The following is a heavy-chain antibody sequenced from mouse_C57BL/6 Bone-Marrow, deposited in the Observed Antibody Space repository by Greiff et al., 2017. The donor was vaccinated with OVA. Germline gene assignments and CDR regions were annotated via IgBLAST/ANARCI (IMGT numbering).Heavy chain of an antibody. V-gene: IGHV5-9-1*02. CDR3: TRGTTVVATDAY. CDR2: ISSGGDYI. D-gene: IGHD1-1*01. Sequence: EVMLVESGEGLVKPGGSLKLSCAASGFTFSSYAMSWVRQTPEKRLEWVAYISSGGDYIYYADTVKGRFTISRDNARNTLYLQMSSLKSEDTAMYYCTRGTTVVATDAYWGQGTLVTVSA. CDR1: GFTFSSYA. J-gene: IGHJ3*01.